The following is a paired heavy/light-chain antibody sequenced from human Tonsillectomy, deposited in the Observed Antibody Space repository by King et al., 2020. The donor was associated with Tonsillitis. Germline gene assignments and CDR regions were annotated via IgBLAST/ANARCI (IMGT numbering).Heavy chain of an antibody. CDR2: IYYSGST. V-gene: IGHV4-59*01. CDR3: ARVDDYRFFDY. CDR1: GGSSSSYY. Sequence: QVQLQESGPGLVKPSETLSLTCTVSGGSSSSYYWSWIRQPPGKGLEWIGYIYYSGSTNYKPSLKSRVTISVDTSKNQISLKLSSVTAADTAVYYCARVDDYRFFDYWGQGTLVTVSS. J-gene: IGHJ4*02. D-gene: IGHD4-4*01.
Light chain of an antibody. CDR3: CSYAGSNTFYV. CDR2: EVS. V-gene: IGLV2-23*02. Sequence: QSALTQPASVSGSPGQSITISCTGTSSDVGSYNLVSWYQQHPGKAPKLMIYEVSKRPSGVSNRFSGSKSGNTASLTISGLQAEDEADYYCCSYAGSNTFYVFGTGTKVTVL. J-gene: IGLJ1*01. CDR1: SSDVGSYNL.